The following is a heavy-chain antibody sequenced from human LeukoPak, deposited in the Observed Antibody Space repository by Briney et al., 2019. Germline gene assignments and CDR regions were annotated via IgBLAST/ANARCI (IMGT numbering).Heavy chain of an antibody. CDR2: ISAYNGNT. CDR3: ARERADYYGSSGYQYDY. CDR1: GYTFTSYG. J-gene: IGHJ4*02. D-gene: IGHD3-22*01. V-gene: IGHV1-18*01. Sequence: ASVKVSCKASGYTFTSYGISWVRQAPGQGLEWMGWISAYNGNTNYAQKLQGRVTMTTDTSTSTAYMELRSLRSDDTAVYYCARERADYYGSSGYQYDYWGQGTLVTVSS.